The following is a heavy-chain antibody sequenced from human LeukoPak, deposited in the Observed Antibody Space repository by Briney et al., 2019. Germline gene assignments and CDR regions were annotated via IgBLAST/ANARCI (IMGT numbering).Heavy chain of an antibody. D-gene: IGHD3-22*01. J-gene: IGHJ3*02. Sequence: ASVKVSCKASGYTFTGYYMHWVRQAPGQGLEWMGWINPNSGSTNYAQKFQGRVTMTRDTSISTAYMELSRLRSDDTAVYYCARGDYYDSGAFDIWGQGTMVTVSS. CDR2: INPNSGST. V-gene: IGHV1-2*02. CDR1: GYTFTGYY. CDR3: ARGDYYDSGAFDI.